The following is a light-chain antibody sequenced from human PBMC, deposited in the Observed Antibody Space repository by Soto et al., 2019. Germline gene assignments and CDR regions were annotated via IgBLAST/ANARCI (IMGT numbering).Light chain of an antibody. Sequence: QSALTQPPSASGSPGQSVTISCTGTKNDIGVYDFVSWYQHHPGKAPRLIIYEVVQRPSGVPDRFSGSKSGTSASLAITGLQAEDEADYFCQSYDSSLSGYVFGTGTKLTVL. J-gene: IGLJ1*01. CDR2: EVV. V-gene: IGLV2-8*01. CDR1: KNDIGVYDF. CDR3: QSYDSSLSGYV.